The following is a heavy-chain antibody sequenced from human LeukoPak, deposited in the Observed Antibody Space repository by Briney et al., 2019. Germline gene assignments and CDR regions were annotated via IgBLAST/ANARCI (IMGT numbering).Heavy chain of an antibody. CDR1: GGSLSSYY. J-gene: IGHJ4*02. CDR3: ASSLGFGESFDY. D-gene: IGHD3-10*01. V-gene: IGHV4-59*08. CDR2: IYYSGST. Sequence: PSETLSLTCTVSGGSLSSYYWSWIRQPPGKGLEWIGYIYYSGSTNYNPSLKSRVTISVDTSKNQFSLKLSSVTAADTAVYYCASSLGFGESFDYWGQGTLVTVSS.